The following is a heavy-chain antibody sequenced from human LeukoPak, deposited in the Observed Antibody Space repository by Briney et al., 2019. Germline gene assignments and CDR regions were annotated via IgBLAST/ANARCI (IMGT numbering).Heavy chain of an antibody. CDR3: AAQDNFDWPHRSFDY. Sequence: GGSLRLSCAASGFTVSRNYMSWVRQAPGKGLEWVSVIFSGGSTYYADSVKGRFTISRDNSKNTLYLQMNSLRAEDTAVYYCAAQDNFDWPHRSFDYWGQGTLVTVSS. CDR2: IFSGGST. V-gene: IGHV3-53*01. J-gene: IGHJ4*02. CDR1: GFTVSRNY. D-gene: IGHD3-9*01.